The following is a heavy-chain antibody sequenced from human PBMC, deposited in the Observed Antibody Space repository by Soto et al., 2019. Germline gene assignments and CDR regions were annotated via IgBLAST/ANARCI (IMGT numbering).Heavy chain of an antibody. J-gene: IGHJ4*02. Sequence: ASVKVSGKASGYTLTSHAIHWVRQAPGQRLEWMGWINAGNGNPKYSQKFQGRVTITRDTSASTAYMELSSLRSEDSAVYYCASGVDYGEFDYWGQGTLVTVSS. V-gene: IGHV1-3*01. CDR1: GYTLTSHA. CDR2: INAGNGNP. CDR3: ASGVDYGEFDY. D-gene: IGHD4-17*01.